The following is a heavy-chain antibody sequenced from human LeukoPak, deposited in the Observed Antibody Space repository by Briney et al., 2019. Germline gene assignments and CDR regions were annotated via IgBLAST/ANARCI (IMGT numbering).Heavy chain of an antibody. Sequence: GSLRLSCAASGFSFSAYWMTWVRQAPGTGLEWVANINPAGTETYYVDPVKGRFTISRDNAKNLLYLQMNSLRAEDTAVYYCARFGYVAAVNLWGQGTLVTVSS. D-gene: IGHD2-15*01. CDR3: ARFGYVAAVNL. CDR2: INPAGTET. CDR1: GFSFSAYW. J-gene: IGHJ4*02. V-gene: IGHV3-7*01.